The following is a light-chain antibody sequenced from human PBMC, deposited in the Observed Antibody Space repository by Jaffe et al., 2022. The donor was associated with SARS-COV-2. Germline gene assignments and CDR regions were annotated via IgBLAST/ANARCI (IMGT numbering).Light chain of an antibody. CDR1: QSLLHANGFNY. CDR3: MQILQTPYT. CDR2: LAS. Sequence: DIVMTQSPLSLPVTPGEPASLSCRSSQSLLHANGFNYLDWYLQKPGQSPQLLISLASNRASGVPDRFSGSGSGTDFTLRISRVEAEDIGVYYCMQILQTPYTFGQGTKLEI. J-gene: IGKJ2*01. V-gene: IGKV2-28*01.